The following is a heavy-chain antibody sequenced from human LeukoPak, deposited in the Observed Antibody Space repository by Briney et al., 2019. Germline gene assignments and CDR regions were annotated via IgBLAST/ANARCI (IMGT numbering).Heavy chain of an antibody. D-gene: IGHD3-22*01. CDR3: AKGNSGYFADL. V-gene: IGHV3-23*01. CDR1: GFIFNNYG. J-gene: IGHJ5*02. CDR2: ISNDGGGT. Sequence: AGGSLRLSCSASGFIFNNYGLMWVRQAPGKGLEWVSAISNDGGGTTYADFVKGRFTISRDNSKNTLSLQMNSLRPEDMALYYCAKGNSGYFADLWGQGTVVTVSS.